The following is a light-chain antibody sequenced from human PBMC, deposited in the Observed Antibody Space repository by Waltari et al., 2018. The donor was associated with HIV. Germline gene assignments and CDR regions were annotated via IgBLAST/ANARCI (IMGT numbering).Light chain of an antibody. Sequence: QSALTQPASVSGSPGQSITIPCTGTSSDVGGYNFVSWFQHHPGKAPKVMIYEVRNRPSGVSNRCSGSKSGNTAALTISGLQAEDEADYYCSSYTSSSTLVFGGGTKLTVL. CDR3: SSYTSSSTLV. J-gene: IGLJ2*01. V-gene: IGLV2-14*01. CDR1: SSDVGGYNF. CDR2: EVR.